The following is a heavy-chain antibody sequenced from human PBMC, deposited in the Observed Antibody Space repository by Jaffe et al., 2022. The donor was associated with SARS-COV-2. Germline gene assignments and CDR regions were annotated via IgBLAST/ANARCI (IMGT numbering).Heavy chain of an antibody. Sequence: QEPLLQWGAGLLKPSETLSLTCAVYSGSFSGYYWTWIRQIPGKGLEWIGNINHGGGTNYNPSLKRRATMSVDTSQKQFTLRLKYVTAADTGVYYCAREPFYTSSWSGGLDPWGQGSLVTVSS. J-gene: IGHJ5*02. CDR3: AREPFYTSSWSGGLDP. CDR2: INHGGGT. V-gene: IGHV4-34*01. CDR1: SGSFSGYY. D-gene: IGHD3-10*01.